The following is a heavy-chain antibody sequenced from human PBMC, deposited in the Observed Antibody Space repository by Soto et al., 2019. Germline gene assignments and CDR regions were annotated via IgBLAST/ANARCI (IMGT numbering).Heavy chain of an antibody. CDR1: GYTFTSYV. CDR2: ISAYNGNT. CDR3: ARDHPNYYDSSGYGNAFDI. Sequence: ASVEVSCKASGYTFTSYVISWVRQAPWQGLEWMGWISAYNGNTNYAQKLQGRVTMTTDTSTSTAYMELRSLRSDDTAVYYCARDHPNYYDSSGYGNAFDIWGQGTMVTVSS. J-gene: IGHJ3*02. D-gene: IGHD3-22*01. V-gene: IGHV1-18*01.